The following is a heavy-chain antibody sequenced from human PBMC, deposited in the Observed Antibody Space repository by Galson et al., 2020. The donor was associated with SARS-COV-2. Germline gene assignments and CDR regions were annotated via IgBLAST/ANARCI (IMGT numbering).Heavy chain of an antibody. Sequence: TGGSIRLSCAASGFTFSSYWMSWVRQAPGKGLEWVANIKQDGSEKYYVDSVKGRFTISRDNAKNSLYLQMNSLRAEDTAVYYCARDSKRSDSSSYYYYYGMDVWGQGTTVTVSS. CDR1: GFTFSSYW. V-gene: IGHV3-7*03. J-gene: IGHJ6*02. CDR3: ARDSKRSDSSSYYYYYGMDV. D-gene: IGHD6-6*01. CDR2: IKQDGSEK.